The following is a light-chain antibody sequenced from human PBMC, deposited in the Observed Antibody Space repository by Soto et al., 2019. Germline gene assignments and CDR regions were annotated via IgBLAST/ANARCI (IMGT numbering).Light chain of an antibody. J-gene: IGKJ1*01. Sequence: DIPMTQSPSTLSASVGDRVTITCRASQSSNNWLVGYQQKPGIAPKLLMYKASNLESGVPSRFSGSGSGTESALTISSLQPDDFATYYCQQYKSYPWTFGQGTKVEIK. CDR3: QQYKSYPWT. V-gene: IGKV1-5*03. CDR1: QSSNNW. CDR2: KAS.